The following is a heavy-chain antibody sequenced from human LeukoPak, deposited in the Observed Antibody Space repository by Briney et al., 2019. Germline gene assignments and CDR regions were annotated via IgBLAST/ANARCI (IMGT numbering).Heavy chain of an antibody. Sequence: GSLRLSCAASGFTFSSYSLNWVRQAPGKGLEWVSSISSSSRYIYYADSVKGRFTICRDNAKNSLYLQMNSLRVADTAVYYCASAQDDYCRSTSCYGMDVWGQGTTVTVSS. J-gene: IGHJ6*02. V-gene: IGHV3-21*01. CDR1: GFTFSSYS. CDR2: ISSSSRYI. D-gene: IGHD2-2*01. CDR3: ASAQDDYCRSTSCYGMDV.